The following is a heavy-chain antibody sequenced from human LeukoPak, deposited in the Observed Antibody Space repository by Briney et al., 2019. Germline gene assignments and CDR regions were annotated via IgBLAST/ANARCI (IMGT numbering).Heavy chain of an antibody. V-gene: IGHV1-2*02. Sequence: ASVKVSCKASGYSFTSHYMHWVRQAPGQGLEWMGWMNPNSGATKYAQKFQGRVTMTRDTSISTSYMELSRLISDDTAMYYCARGTTPAAGPYKWFDPWGQGTLVTVSS. D-gene: IGHD6-13*01. CDR1: GYSFTSHY. CDR2: MNPNSGAT. CDR3: ARGTTPAAGPYKWFDP. J-gene: IGHJ5*02.